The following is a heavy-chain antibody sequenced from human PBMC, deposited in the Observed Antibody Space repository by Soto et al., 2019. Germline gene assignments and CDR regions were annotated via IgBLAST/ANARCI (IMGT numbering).Heavy chain of an antibody. J-gene: IGHJ6*03. D-gene: IGHD6-6*01. V-gene: IGHV4-59*01. CDR1: GGSISSYY. Sequence: SETLSLTCTVSGGSISSYYWSWIRQPPGKGLEWIGYIYYSGSTNYNPSLKSRVTISVDTSKNQFSLKLSSVTAADTAVYYCARGGVIAARIYYYYYMDVWGKGTTVTVSS. CDR2: IYYSGST. CDR3: ARGGVIAARIYYYYYMDV.